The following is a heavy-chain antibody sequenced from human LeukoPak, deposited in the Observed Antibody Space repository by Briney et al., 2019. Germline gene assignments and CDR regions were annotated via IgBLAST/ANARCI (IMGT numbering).Heavy chain of an antibody. D-gene: IGHD1-7*01. Sequence: GGSLRLSCAASGFTFSDYYMSWIRQAPGKGLEWISYISSSGGNIYYADSVRGRFTISRDNAKNSLYLQMNSLRAEDTAVYYCARDGGGLGTTFDYWGQGTLSPSPQ. CDR2: ISSSGGNI. V-gene: IGHV3-11*04. CDR1: GFTFSDYY. CDR3: ARDGGGLGTTFDY. J-gene: IGHJ4*02.